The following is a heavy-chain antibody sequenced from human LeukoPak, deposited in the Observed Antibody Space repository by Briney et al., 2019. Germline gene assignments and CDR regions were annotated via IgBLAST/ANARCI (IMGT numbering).Heavy chain of an antibody. J-gene: IGHJ4*02. D-gene: IGHD6-13*01. Sequence: GASVNVSCMASGYTFTNYYMHWVRRAPGPGLEWMGIMNPSGGSTSYAQKFQGRVTMTRDTSTSTVYMELSSLRSEDTAVYYCARDLIPGIAAAETSPDYWGQGTLVTVSS. CDR1: GYTFTNYY. CDR2: MNPSGGST. V-gene: IGHV1-46*01. CDR3: ARDLIPGIAAAETSPDY.